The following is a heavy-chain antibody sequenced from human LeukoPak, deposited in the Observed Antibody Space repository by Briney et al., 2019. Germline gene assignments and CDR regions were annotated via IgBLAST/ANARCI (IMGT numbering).Heavy chain of an antibody. CDR2: NSGSGGST. CDR1: GFTFSSYE. D-gene: IGHD2-21*02. V-gene: IGHV3-23*01. Sequence: GGSLRLSCAASGFTFSSYEMNWVRQAPGKGLEWVSANSGSGGSTYYADSVKGRFTVSRDNSKNTLYVQMKSLRAEDTAVYYCAKDFVVVPGNVNYFDYWGQGTLVTVSS. CDR3: AKDFVVVPGNVNYFDY. J-gene: IGHJ4*02.